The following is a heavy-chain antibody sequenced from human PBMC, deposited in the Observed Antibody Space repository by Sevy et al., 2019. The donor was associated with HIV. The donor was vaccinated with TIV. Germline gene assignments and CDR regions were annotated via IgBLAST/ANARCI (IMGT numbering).Heavy chain of an antibody. J-gene: IGHJ4*02. D-gene: IGHD4-17*01. CDR3: ARGGNDNGAMYFDF. CDR1: GGSVSGVIYY. CDR2: ASYRGFT. V-gene: IGHV4-61*01. Sequence: SETLSLTCTVSGGSVSGVIYYWTWIRQPPGKGLEWIGYASYRGFTNYNPSLKSRVTISVDTSKNQFSLKLTSVSAADTAVYYCARGGNDNGAMYFDFWGQGTLVTVSS.